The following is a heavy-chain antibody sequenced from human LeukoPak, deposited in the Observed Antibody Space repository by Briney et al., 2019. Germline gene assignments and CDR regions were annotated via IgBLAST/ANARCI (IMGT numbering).Heavy chain of an antibody. CDR1: GYTFTGYY. J-gene: IGHJ6*03. D-gene: IGHD6-13*01. Sequence: ASVKVSCKASGYTFTGYYMHWVRQAPGQGLEWMGRINPKSGGTNYAQKFQGRVTMTRDTSISTAYMELSRLRSDDTAVYYCARDTGYSRIGWASYYYMDVWGKGTTVTVSS. CDR3: ARDTGYSRIGWASYYYMDV. CDR2: INPKSGGT. V-gene: IGHV1-2*06.